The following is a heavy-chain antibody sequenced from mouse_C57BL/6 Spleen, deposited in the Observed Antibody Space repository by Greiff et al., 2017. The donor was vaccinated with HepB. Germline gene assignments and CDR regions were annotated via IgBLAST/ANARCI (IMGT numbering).Heavy chain of an antibody. CDR3: ARWRAQAHFDY. CDR1: GYTFTSYW. D-gene: IGHD3-2*02. CDR2: IDPSDSYT. J-gene: IGHJ2*01. Sequence: QVQLQQPGAELVMPGASVKLSCKASGYTFTSYWMHWVKQRPGQGLEWIGEIDPSDSYTNYNQKFKGKSTLAVNKSSSTAYMQLSRLTSEESAVYYGARWRAQAHFDYWGQGTTLTVSS. V-gene: IGHV1-69*01.